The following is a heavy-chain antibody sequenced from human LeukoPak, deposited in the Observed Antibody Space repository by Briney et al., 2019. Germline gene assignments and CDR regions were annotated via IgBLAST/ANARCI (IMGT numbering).Heavy chain of an antibody. J-gene: IGHJ4*02. CDR1: GFTFDDYA. Sequence: PGGSLRLSCAASGFTFDDYAMHWVKQAPGKGLEWVSGISWNSGSIGYADSVKGRFTISRDNAKNSLYLQMNSLRAEDTALYYCAKGGGTSYYYDSSGYRFDYWGQGTLVTVSS. CDR3: AKGGGTSYYYDSSGYRFDY. D-gene: IGHD3-22*01. CDR2: ISWNSGSI. V-gene: IGHV3-9*01.